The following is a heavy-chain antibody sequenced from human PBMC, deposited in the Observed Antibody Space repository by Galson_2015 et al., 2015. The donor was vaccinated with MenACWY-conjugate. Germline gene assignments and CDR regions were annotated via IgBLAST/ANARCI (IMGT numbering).Heavy chain of an antibody. CDR2: ICYSGST. CDR3: ARADDWIRSYYYYYGMDV. CDR1: GGSISSYY. V-gene: IGHV4-59*01. J-gene: IGHJ6*02. D-gene: IGHD1-1*01. Sequence: SETLSLTCTVSGGSISSYYWSWIRQPPGKGLEWIGYICYSGSTNYNPSLKSRVTMSVDTSKNQFSLKLSSVTAADTAVYYCARADDWIRSYYYYYGMDVWGQGTTVTVSS.